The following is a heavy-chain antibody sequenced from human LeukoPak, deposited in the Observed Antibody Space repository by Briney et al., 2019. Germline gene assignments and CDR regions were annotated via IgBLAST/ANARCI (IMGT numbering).Heavy chain of an antibody. CDR2: IYYSGST. J-gene: IGHJ4*02. D-gene: IGHD3-10*01. CDR3: ARYNYYGSGSYHFDY. Sequence: SETLSLTCTVSGGSISSSSYYWGWIRQPPRKGLEWIGSIYYSGSTYYNPSLKSRVTISVDTSKNQFSLKLSSVTAADTAVYYCARYNYYGSGSYHFDYWGQGTLVTVSS. V-gene: IGHV4-39*01. CDR1: GGSISSSSYY.